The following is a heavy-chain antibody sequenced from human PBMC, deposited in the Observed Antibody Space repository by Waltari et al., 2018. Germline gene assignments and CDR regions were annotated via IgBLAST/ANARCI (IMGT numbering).Heavy chain of an antibody. CDR1: GYTLPGNY. Sequence: QVQLVQPVAPMKQPGASVKLACPAQGYTLPGNYIPWVRQAPGQGLEWMGMVTPRGDSTTYAQSLRGRITLTSDSSTGTFFLELTNLRSEDTAVYYCARERGYGILRPPFDFWGQGTLVTVSS. J-gene: IGHJ4*02. CDR2: VTPRGDST. CDR3: ARERGYGILRPPFDF. D-gene: IGHD5-12*01. V-gene: IGHV1-46*04.